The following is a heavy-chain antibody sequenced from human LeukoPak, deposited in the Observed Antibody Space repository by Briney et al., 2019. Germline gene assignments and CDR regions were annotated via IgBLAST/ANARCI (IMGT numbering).Heavy chain of an antibody. Sequence: GGSLRLSCAASGFTFSSYAMSWVRQAPGKGLVWVSAISGSGGSTYYADSVKGRFTISRDNSKNTPYLQMNSLRAEDTAVYYCARVAGGDYFDYWGQGTLVTVSS. CDR3: ARVAGGDYFDY. V-gene: IGHV3-23*01. J-gene: IGHJ4*02. D-gene: IGHD2-15*01. CDR1: GFTFSSYA. CDR2: ISGSGGST.